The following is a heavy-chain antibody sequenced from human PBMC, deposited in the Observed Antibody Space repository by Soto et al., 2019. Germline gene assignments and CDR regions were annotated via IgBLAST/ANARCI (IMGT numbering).Heavy chain of an antibody. CDR1: GYTFSNYA. CDR3: ARDCPVPPATPNNWFDP. V-gene: IGHV1-18*01. J-gene: IGHJ5*02. D-gene: IGHD2-2*02. Sequence: GPEVKQPGASVRVSCKASGYTFSNYAISWVRQAPGQGLEWMGWISGHNGKTQYSQKVQDRVTLTTDTSTSTAYMELRSLTYADTAVYYCARDCPVPPATPNNWFDPWGQGTLVTVSS. CDR2: ISGHNGKT.